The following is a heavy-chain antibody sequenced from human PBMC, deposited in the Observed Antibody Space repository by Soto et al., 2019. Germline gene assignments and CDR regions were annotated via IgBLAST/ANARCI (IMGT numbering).Heavy chain of an antibody. V-gene: IGHV4-34*01. Sequence: SETLSLTCAVYGGSFSGYYWSWIRQPPGKGLEWIGEINHSGSTNYNPSLKSRVTISVDTSKNQFSLKLSSVTAADTAVYYCASRALRYYYYYMDVWGKGTTVTVSS. J-gene: IGHJ6*03. CDR2: INHSGST. D-gene: IGHD3-16*01. CDR3: ASRALRYYYYYMDV. CDR1: GGSFSGYY.